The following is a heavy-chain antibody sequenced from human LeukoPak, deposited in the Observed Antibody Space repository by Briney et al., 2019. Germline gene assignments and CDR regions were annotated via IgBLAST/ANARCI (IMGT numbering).Heavy chain of an antibody. CDR1: GFTFSSYE. Sequence: GGSLRLSCAASGFTFSSYEMNWVRQAPGKGLEWVSYISSSNTIIYYADSVKGRLTISRDNAKNSLYLQMNSLRAEDTAVYYCAREIGQWLVMKDYYYYYYMDVWGKGTTVTISS. CDR2: ISSSNTII. V-gene: IGHV3-48*01. J-gene: IGHJ6*03. CDR3: AREIGQWLVMKDYYYYYYMDV. D-gene: IGHD6-19*01.